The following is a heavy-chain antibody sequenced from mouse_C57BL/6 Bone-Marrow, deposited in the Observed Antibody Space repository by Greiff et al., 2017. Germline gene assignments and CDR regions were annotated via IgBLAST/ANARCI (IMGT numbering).Heavy chain of an antibody. D-gene: IGHD1-1*01. CDR3: AREELFTTVVATGYWYFDV. CDR1: GYAFTNYL. Sequence: QVQLKQSGAELVRPGTSVKVSCKASGYAFTNYLIEWVKQRPGQGLEWIGVINPGSGGTNYNEKFKGKATLTADKSSSTAYMQLSSLTSEDSAVYFCAREELFTTVVATGYWYFDVWGTGTTVTVSS. V-gene: IGHV1-54*01. CDR2: INPGSGGT. J-gene: IGHJ1*03.